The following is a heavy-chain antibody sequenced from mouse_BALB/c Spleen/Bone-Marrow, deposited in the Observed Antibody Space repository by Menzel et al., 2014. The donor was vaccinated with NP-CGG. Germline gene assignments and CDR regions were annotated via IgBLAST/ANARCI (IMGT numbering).Heavy chain of an antibody. CDR1: GLNIKDTY. D-gene: IGHD2-14*01. J-gene: IGHJ1*01. CDR2: MDPANGNT. CDR3: ASYRYGWYFDV. Sequence: EVHLVESGAELVKPGASVKLSCTASGLNIKDTYMHWVKQRPEQGLEWIGRMDPANGNTKYDPKFQGKATITADTSSNTDYLQLSSLTSEDTAVYYCASYRYGWYFDVWGAGTTVTVSS. V-gene: IGHV14-3*02.